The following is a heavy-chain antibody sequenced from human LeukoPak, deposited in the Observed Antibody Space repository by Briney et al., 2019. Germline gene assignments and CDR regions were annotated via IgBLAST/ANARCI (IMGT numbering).Heavy chain of an antibody. Sequence: GGSLRLSCAASRFTVSSNYMNWVRQAPGKGLEWVSVIYSDGSTYYADSVKGRFTISRDNSKETLYLQMNSLRAEDTAVYYCARVYVSFNMAFDYWGQGTQVTVSS. V-gene: IGHV3-66*01. J-gene: IGHJ4*02. CDR2: IYSDGST. CDR3: ARVYVSFNMAFDY. CDR1: RFTVSSNY. D-gene: IGHD2/OR15-2a*01.